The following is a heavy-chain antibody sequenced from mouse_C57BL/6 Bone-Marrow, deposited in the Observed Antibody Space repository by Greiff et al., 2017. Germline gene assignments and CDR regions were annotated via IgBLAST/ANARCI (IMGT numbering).Heavy chain of an antibody. Sequence: LQQSGPELVKPGASVTISCKASGYTFTDYYINWVKQRPGQGLAWIGWIYPGSGNTKYNEKFKGKATLTVDTSSSTAYMQLRSLTSEDSAVYFCARSYGSSYVTYFDYWGQGTTLTVSS. CDR1: GYTFTDYY. D-gene: IGHD1-1*01. J-gene: IGHJ2*01. V-gene: IGHV1-84*01. CDR3: ARSYGSSYVTYFDY. CDR2: IYPGSGNT.